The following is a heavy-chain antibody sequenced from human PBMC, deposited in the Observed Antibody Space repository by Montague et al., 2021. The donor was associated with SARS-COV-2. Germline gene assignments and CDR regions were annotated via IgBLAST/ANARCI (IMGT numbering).Heavy chain of an antibody. D-gene: IGHD2-2*01. CDR1: GGSFSGYY. CDR2: INHSGST. V-gene: IGHV4-34*01. Sequence: SETLSLTCAAYGGSFSGYYWSWIRQPPGKGLEWIGEINHSGSTNYNPSLKSRVTISVDTSKNQFSLKLSSVTAADTAVYYCARVRAVPAAMRIFSLGRSYYGMDVWGQGTTVTVPS. J-gene: IGHJ6*02. CDR3: ARVRAVPAAMRIFSLGRSYYGMDV.